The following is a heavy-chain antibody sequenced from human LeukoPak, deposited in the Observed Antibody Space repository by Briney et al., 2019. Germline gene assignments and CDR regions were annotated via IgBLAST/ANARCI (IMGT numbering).Heavy chain of an antibody. CDR1: GFTFSSYA. D-gene: IGHD3-22*01. V-gene: IGHV3-23*01. CDR2: ISGSGGST. J-gene: IGHJ4*02. Sequence: GGSLRHSCAASGFTFSSYAMSWVRQAPGKGLEWVSAISGSGGSTYYADSVKGRFTISRDNSKNTLYLQMNSLRAEDTAVYYCAKDAYPNYYDSSGPFDYWGQGTLVTVSS. CDR3: AKDAYPNYYDSSGPFDY.